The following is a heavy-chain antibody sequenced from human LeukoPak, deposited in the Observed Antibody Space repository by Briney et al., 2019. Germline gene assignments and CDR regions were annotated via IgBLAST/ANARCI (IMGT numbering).Heavy chain of an antibody. V-gene: IGHV3-53*01. CDR2: IYSGGST. D-gene: IGHD6-13*01. Sequence: GGSLRLSCAASGFTVSSNYMSWVRQAPGKGLEWVSVIYSGGSTYYADSVKGRFTISRDNSKNTLYLQMNSLRAEDTAVYYCAKAGAAAFYYYYCMDVWGQGTTVTVSS. J-gene: IGHJ6*02. CDR1: GFTVSSNY. CDR3: AKAGAAAFYYYYCMDV.